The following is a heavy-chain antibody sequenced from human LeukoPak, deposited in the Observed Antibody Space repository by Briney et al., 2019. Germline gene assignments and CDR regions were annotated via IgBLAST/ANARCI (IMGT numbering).Heavy chain of an antibody. Sequence: GGSLRLSCAVSGITLSNYGMSWVRQAPGKGLEWVAGISGSGGSTNYADSVKGRFTISRDNAKNTLFLQMNSLRAEDTAVYYCAKDLVRFDYWGQGTLVTVSS. D-gene: IGHD3-10*01. CDR3: AKDLVRFDY. V-gene: IGHV3-23*01. CDR2: ISGSGGST. CDR1: GITLSNYG. J-gene: IGHJ4*02.